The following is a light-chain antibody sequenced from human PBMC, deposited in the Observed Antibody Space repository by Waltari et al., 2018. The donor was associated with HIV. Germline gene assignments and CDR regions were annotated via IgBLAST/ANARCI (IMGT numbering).Light chain of an antibody. CDR2: EVS. V-gene: IGLV2-14*01. CDR1: SSDIGASTF. CDR3: ASYTRSGILL. J-gene: IGLJ2*01. Sequence: QSALTQPASVSGSPGKSITISCIGSSSDIGASTFVSWYQQRPGKAPKLMIYEVSDRPSGSSNRFSGSKSGITASLTISGLQADDEADYYCASYTRSGILLFGGGTRLTVL.